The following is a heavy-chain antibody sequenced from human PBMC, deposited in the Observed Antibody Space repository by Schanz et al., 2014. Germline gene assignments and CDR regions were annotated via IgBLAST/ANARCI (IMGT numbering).Heavy chain of an antibody. Sequence: QVQLVQSGVEVKKPGSSVKVSCKASGGTFSSSTLTWVRQAPGQGLEWMGWMNSKTGNTGYAQRFQGRVTMTRNTSITTAYLELSSLRSGDTAVYYCTKGRTFGRWGQGTLVTVSS. CDR1: GGTFSSST. V-gene: IGHV1-8*01. D-gene: IGHD3-16*01. CDR3: TKGRTFGR. J-gene: IGHJ4*02. CDR2: MNSKTGNT.